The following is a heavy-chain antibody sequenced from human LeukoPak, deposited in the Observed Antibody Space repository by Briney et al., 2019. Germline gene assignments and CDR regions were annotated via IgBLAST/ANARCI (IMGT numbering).Heavy chain of an antibody. Sequence: GGSLRLSCAASGFTFRNYWMNWVRQAPGKGLEWVAYINQGGSEKQHADSVKGRFTISRDNARSSLYLQMNSLRAEDTAVYYCAGGHHGMDVWGQGTTVTVSS. J-gene: IGHJ6*02. CDR1: GFTFRNYW. CDR2: INQGGSEK. V-gene: IGHV3-7*01. CDR3: AGGHHGMDV.